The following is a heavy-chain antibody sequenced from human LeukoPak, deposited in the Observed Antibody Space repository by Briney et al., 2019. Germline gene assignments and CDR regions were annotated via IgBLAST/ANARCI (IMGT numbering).Heavy chain of an antibody. V-gene: IGHV1-69*05. Sequence: SVKVSCKASGGTFSSYAISWVRQAPGQGLEWMGRIIPIFGTANYAQKFQGRVTITTDESRSTAYMELSSLRSEDTAVYYCARGGYPTDDAFGIWGQGTMVTVSS. J-gene: IGHJ3*02. CDR3: ARGGYPTDDAFGI. CDR2: IIPIFGTA. CDR1: GGTFSSYA. D-gene: IGHD3-22*01.